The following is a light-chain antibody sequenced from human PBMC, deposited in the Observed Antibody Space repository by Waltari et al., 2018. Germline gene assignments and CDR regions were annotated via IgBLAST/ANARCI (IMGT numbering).Light chain of an antibody. CDR1: SGHRSNV. J-gene: IGLJ3*02. CDR3: QTGGHGTWV. CDR2: VNSAGSH. Sequence: QLALTQSPSASASLGASVKLTCTLNSGHRSNVVAWLQQQPEKGPRYLMKVNSAGSHSKGADIPDRFSGSGSGAERYLTISSLQSEDEADYYCQTGGHGTWVFGGGTKLTVL. V-gene: IGLV4-69*02.